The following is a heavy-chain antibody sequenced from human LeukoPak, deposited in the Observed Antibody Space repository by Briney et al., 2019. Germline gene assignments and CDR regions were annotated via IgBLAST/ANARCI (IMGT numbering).Heavy chain of an antibody. CDR3: TRVVVVGGDWFDP. D-gene: IGHD2-15*01. J-gene: IGHJ5*02. V-gene: IGHV3-49*03. Sequence: GGPLRLSCTASGVTFGDYAMSWFRQAPGKGLEWVGLIRSKTYGGTTEYAASVKGRFTISRDDSKSIAYLQMNSLKTEDTAVYYCTRVVVVGGDWFDPWGQGTLVTVSS. CDR1: GVTFGDYA. CDR2: IRSKTYGGTT.